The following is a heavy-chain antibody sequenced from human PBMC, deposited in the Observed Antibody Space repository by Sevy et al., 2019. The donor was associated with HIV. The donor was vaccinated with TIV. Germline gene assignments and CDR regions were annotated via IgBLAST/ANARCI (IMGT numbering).Heavy chain of an antibody. D-gene: IGHD3-3*01. CDR1: GFTFSNAW. Sequence: GGSLRLSCTASGFTFSNAWMNWVRQAPGKGLEWVGRIKSQSDGGTIDYAAPVKGRFTSSRDDSKNTLFLQMNSLRSEDTAVYYCATNGGFWSGYRYFDSWGQGTLVTVSS. J-gene: IGHJ4*02. V-gene: IGHV3-15*07. CDR2: IKSQSDGGTI. CDR3: ATNGGFWSGYRYFDS.